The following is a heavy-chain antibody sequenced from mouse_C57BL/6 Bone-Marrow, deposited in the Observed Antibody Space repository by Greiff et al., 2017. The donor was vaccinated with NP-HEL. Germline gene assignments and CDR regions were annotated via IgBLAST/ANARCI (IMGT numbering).Heavy chain of an antibody. CDR1: GYTFTNYW. CDR3: ARDYGSSWFAY. Sequence: QVQLQQSGAELVRPGTSVKMSCKASGYTFTNYWIGWAKQRPGHGLEWIGDLYPGGGYTNYNEKFKGKATLTADKSSSTAYMQFSSLSSSDSAIYYCARDYGSSWFAYWGQGTLVTVSA. V-gene: IGHV1-63*01. D-gene: IGHD1-1*01. J-gene: IGHJ3*01. CDR2: LYPGGGYT.